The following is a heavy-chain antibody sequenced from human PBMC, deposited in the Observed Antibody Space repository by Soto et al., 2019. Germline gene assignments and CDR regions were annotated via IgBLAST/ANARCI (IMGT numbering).Heavy chain of an antibody. CDR3: ARLSRSSWYRAYYYGMDV. D-gene: IGHD6-13*01. Sequence: SETLSLTCTVSGGSISSSSYYWGWIRQPPGEGLEWIGSIYYSGSTYYNPSLKSRVTISVDTSKNQFSLKLSSVTAADTAVYYCARLSRSSWYRAYYYGMDVWGQGTTVTVSS. CDR1: GGSISSSSYY. J-gene: IGHJ6*02. V-gene: IGHV4-39*01. CDR2: IYYSGST.